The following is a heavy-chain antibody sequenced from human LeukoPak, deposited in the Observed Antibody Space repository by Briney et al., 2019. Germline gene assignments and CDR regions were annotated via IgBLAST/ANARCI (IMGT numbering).Heavy chain of an antibody. CDR3: VRHPTSFDWFRD. D-gene: IGHD3-9*01. Sequence: GSSVKVSCKASGATFNTDAINWVRQAPGQGLQWMGRIIPILTTTYAPLFEDRLTITVDKTTNTAYMELRSLTSDDTATYFCVRHPTSFDWFRDWGQGTLVTVSS. CDR1: GATFNTDA. J-gene: IGHJ4*02. CDR2: IIPILTT. V-gene: IGHV1-69*04.